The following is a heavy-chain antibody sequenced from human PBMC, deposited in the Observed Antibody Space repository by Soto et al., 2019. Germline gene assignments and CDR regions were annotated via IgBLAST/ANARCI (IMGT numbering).Heavy chain of an antibody. Sequence: ACASCRGSVYGSYGSWIRQPPGKGLEWIGEINHSGSTNYNPSLKSRVTISVDTSKNQFSLKLSSVTAADTAVYYCARGGDIVVVPAAIPFDPWGQGTLVTVSS. CDR3: ARGGDIVVVPAAIPFDP. CDR1: RGSVYGSY. V-gene: IGHV4-34*01. D-gene: IGHD2-2*01. CDR2: INHSGST. J-gene: IGHJ5*02.